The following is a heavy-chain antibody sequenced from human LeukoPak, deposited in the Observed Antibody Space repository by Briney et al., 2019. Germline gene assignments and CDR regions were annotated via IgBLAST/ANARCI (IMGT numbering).Heavy chain of an antibody. D-gene: IGHD1-26*01. CDR1: GFTFSSYS. V-gene: IGHV3-21*01. CDR2: ISSSSSYI. J-gene: IGHJ4*02. CDR3: ARDPYSGSYYFDY. Sequence: GGSPRLSCATSGFTFSSYSMNWVRQAPGKGLEWVSSISSSSSYIYYADSVKGRFTISRDNAKNSLYLQMNSLRAEDTAVYYCARDPYSGSYYFDYWGQGTLVTVSS.